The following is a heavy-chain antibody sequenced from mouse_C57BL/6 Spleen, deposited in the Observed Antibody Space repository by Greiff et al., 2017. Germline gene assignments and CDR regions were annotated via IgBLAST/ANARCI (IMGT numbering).Heavy chain of an antibody. Sequence: VQLQQSGPELVKPGASVTISCTASGYSFTDYYMNWVKQSYGKSLEWIGGINPNYGTTSYNPKFKGKATLTVDPSSSTAYLQLNSLTSEDSAVYYCARMYGDAMGYWGQGTSLTVSS. D-gene: IGHD1-1*01. V-gene: IGHV1-39*01. CDR1: GYSFTDYY. CDR3: ARMYGDAMGY. J-gene: IGHJ4*01. CDR2: INPNYGTT.